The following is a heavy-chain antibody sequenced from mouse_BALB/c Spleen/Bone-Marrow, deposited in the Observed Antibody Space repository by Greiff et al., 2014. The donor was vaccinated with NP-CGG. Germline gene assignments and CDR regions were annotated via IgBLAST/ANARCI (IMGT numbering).Heavy chain of an antibody. CDR3: ARYYYAMDY. J-gene: IGHJ4*01. CDR2: IDPANGNT. CDR1: GFNIKDTY. Sequence: EVQLVESGAELVKPGASVKLSCTASGFNIKDTYMHWVKQRPEQGLEWIGRIDPANGNTKYDPKFQGKATITADTSPNTAYLQLSSLTSEDTAVYYCARYYYAMDYWGQGTSVTVSS. V-gene: IGHV14-3*02.